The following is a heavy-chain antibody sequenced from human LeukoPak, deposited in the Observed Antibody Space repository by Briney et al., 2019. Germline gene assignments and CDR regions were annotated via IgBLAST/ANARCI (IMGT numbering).Heavy chain of an antibody. D-gene: IGHD6-19*01. V-gene: IGHV4-31*03. J-gene: IGHJ4*02. CDR1: GGSISSGGYY. CDR3: ARDLGSGWYIFDY. CDR2: IYYSGST. Sequence: PSETLSLTCTVSGGSISSGGYYWSWIRQHPGKGLEWIGYIYYSGSTYYNPSLKSRVTISVDTSKNQFSLKLSSVTAADTAVYYCARDLGSGWYIFDYWGQGTLVTVSS.